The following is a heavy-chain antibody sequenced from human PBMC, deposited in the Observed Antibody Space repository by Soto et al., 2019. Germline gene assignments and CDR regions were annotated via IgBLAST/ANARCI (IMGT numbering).Heavy chain of an antibody. CDR1: GGTFSRNT. V-gene: IGHV1-69*13. J-gene: IGHJ4*02. Sequence: SVKVSCKASGGTFSRNTISWVRQAPGQGLEWMGGIMPIFGSANYAQKFQGRVTITADEYTRTVYMELSRLRSEDTAIYYCARQFDSDTSGYYYAYWGQGTLVTVSS. CDR2: IMPIFGSA. D-gene: IGHD3-22*01. CDR3: ARQFDSDTSGYYYAY.